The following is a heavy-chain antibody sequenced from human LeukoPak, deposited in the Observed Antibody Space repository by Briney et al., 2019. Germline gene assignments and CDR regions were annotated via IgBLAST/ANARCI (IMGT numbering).Heavy chain of an antibody. J-gene: IGHJ6*02. V-gene: IGHV4-39*01. CDR2: IYYSGST. D-gene: IGHD3-3*01. Sequence: SETLSLTCTVSGGSISSSSYYWGWIRQPPGKGLEWIGSIYYSGSTYYNPSLKSRVTISVDTSKNQFSLKLSSVTAADTAVYYCARQHHYDFWSGLEQYYYYYYGLDVWGQGTTVTVSS. CDR1: GGSISSSSYY. CDR3: ARQHHYDFWSGLEQYYYYYYGLDV.